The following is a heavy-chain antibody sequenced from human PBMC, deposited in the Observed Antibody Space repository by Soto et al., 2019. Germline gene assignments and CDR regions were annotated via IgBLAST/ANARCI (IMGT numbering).Heavy chain of an antibody. V-gene: IGHV1-8*01. J-gene: IGHJ3*02. D-gene: IGHD1-1*01. CDR3: ASWKGILGCHDAFGI. CDR2: MNPNSGNT. CDR1: GYTFTSYD. Sequence: QVQLVQSGAEVKKPGASVKVSCKSSGYTFTSYDINWVRQATGQGLEWMGWMNPNSGNTGYARKFQGRLSMTKSTSRSTAYMELSSLRSGDTAVYYCASWKGILGCHDAFGIWGQGTMVTVSS.